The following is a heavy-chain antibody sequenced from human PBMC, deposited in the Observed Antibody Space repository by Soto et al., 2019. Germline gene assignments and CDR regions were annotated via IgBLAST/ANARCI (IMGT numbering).Heavy chain of an antibody. J-gene: IGHJ3*01. CDR1: GFAFSIYA. V-gene: IGHV3-23*01. Sequence: GGSLRLSCVASGFAFSIYAMTWVRQAPGKGLEWVSIINESGGRADYSDSVRGRFTMSRDNSKNTLYLQMSSLRADDTAVYFCAKDRIPGWEDGFDVWGQGTMVTVSS. CDR2: INESGGRA. D-gene: IGHD1-26*01. CDR3: AKDRIPGWEDGFDV.